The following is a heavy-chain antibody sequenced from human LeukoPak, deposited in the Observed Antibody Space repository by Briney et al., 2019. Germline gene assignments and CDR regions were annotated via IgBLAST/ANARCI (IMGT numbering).Heavy chain of an antibody. CDR1: GGTFSSYA. Sequence: SVTVSCKASGGTFSSYAISWARQAPGQGLEWMGGIIPIFGTANYAQKFQGRVTITADESTSTAYMELSSLRSEDTAVYYCARARGRRVGTDAFDIWGQGTMVTVSS. D-gene: IGHD3-10*01. CDR3: ARARGRRVGTDAFDI. J-gene: IGHJ3*02. CDR2: IIPIFGTA. V-gene: IGHV1-69*13.